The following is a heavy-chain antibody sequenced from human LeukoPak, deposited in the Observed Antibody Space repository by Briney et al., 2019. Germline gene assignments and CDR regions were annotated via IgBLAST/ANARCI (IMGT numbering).Heavy chain of an antibody. V-gene: IGHV5-51*01. CDR2: IYPGDSDT. Sequence: PGESLKISCKGSGYSFTSYWIGWVRQMPGKGLEWMGIIYPGDSDTRYSPSFQGQVTISADKSISTAYLQWSSLKASDTAIYYCARRLGGGYSGYDGLDWFDPWGQGTLVTVSS. D-gene: IGHD5-12*01. J-gene: IGHJ5*02. CDR3: ARRLGGGYSGYDGLDWFDP. CDR1: GYSFTSYW.